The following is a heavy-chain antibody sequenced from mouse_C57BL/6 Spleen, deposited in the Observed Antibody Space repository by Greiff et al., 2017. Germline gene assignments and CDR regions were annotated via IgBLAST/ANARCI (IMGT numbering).Heavy chain of an antibody. V-gene: IGHV5-17*01. CDR1: GFTFSDYG. D-gene: IGHD2-14*01. J-gene: IGHJ4*01. Sequence: EVQRVESGGGLVKPGGSLKLSCAASGFTFSDYGMHWVRQAPEKGLEWVAYISSGSSTIYYADTVKGRFTISRDNAKNTLFLQMTSLRSEDTAMXYCARRNGYAMDYWGQGTSVTVSS. CDR2: ISSGSSTI. CDR3: ARRNGYAMDY.